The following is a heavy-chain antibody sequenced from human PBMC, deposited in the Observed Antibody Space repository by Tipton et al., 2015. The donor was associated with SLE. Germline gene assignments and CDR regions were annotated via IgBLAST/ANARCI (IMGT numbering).Heavy chain of an antibody. Sequence: SLRFSCAASGFTFSSYAMSWVRQAPGKGLEWVSAISGSGGSTYYADSVKGRFTISRDNSKNTLYLQMNSLRAEDTAVYYCAKDPLWFGESPFDYWGQGTLVTVSS. CDR3: AKDPLWFGESPFDY. CDR1: GFTFSSYA. CDR2: ISGSGGST. D-gene: IGHD3-10*01. V-gene: IGHV3-23*01. J-gene: IGHJ4*02.